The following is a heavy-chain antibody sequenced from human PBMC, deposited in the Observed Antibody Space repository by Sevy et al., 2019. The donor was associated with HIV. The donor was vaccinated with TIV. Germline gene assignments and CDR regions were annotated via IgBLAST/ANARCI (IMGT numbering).Heavy chain of an antibody. V-gene: IGHV3-15*07. CDR3: TTDGGGYNYGYSFDY. CDR2: IESKTDGGTT. D-gene: IGHD5-18*01. CDR1: GFTFSNAW. J-gene: IGHJ4*02. Sequence: GGSLRLSCAASGFTFSNAWMNWVRQAPGKGLEWVGRIESKTDGGTTDYAAPVKGRFTISREDSKNTLYLQMNSLKTEDTAVYYCTTDGGGYNYGYSFDYWGQGTLVTVSS.